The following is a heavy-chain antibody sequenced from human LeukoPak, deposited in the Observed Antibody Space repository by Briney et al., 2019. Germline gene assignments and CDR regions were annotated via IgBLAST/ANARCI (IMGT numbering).Heavy chain of an antibody. J-gene: IGHJ5*02. V-gene: IGHV1-46*01. D-gene: IGHD3-22*01. Sequence: GASVKVSCKASDYSFSIYYIHWVRQAPGQGLEYMGVINPTDGSTRFAKKFQGRVTMTSDTPTSTVYMELSSLRSEDTAVYYCARDYDSSARFHSFDPRGEGTLVTVSS. CDR2: INPTDGST. CDR3: ARDYDSSARFHSFDP. CDR1: DYSFSIYY.